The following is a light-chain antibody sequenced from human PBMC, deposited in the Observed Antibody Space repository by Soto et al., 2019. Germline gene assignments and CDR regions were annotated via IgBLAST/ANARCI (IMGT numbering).Light chain of an antibody. Sequence: EIVMTQSPATLSVSPGERATLSCRASQSVSSNLAWYQQKPGQAPRLLIYGASTRDTGIPARFSGSGSGTVFPLTISSLPSEDVAVYYCQQYSNWPTFGPGTKVDIK. CDR2: GAS. V-gene: IGKV3-15*01. J-gene: IGKJ3*01. CDR3: QQYSNWPT. CDR1: QSVSSN.